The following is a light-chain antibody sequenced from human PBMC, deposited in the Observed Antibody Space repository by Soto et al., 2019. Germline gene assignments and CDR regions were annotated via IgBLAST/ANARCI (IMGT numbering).Light chain of an antibody. V-gene: IGKV3-20*01. J-gene: IGKJ1*01. CDR2: GAS. CDR1: QSVSNNY. CDR3: QQYGSSGT. Sequence: IVLKQSPGTLSLSTGERATLSCRASQSVSNNYLAWYQQKPGQAPRLLIYGASNRATGIPDRFSGSGSGTDFTLTISRLEPEDFAVYYCQQYGSSGTFGQGTKA.